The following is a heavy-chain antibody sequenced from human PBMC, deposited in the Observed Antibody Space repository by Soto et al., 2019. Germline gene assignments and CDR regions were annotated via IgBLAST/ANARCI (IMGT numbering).Heavy chain of an antibody. Sequence: QVQLVQSGAEVKKPGASVEVSCKTSGYTFSAHYTHWVRQAPGQGLEWMGWINPNSGGTGYAERFQGRVTMTGDTAMSTAYMARDRLRSDETGVYYCVRGGPVAGPSSSEAYHPGDCWGQGTLVTVSS. V-gene: IGHV1-2*02. CDR1: GYTFSAHY. CDR2: INPNSGGT. J-gene: IGHJ4*02. D-gene: IGHD6-19*01. CDR3: VRGGPVAGPSSSEAYHPGDC.